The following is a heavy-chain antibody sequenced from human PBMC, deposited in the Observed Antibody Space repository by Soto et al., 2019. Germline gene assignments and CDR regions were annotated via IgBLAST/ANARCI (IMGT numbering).Heavy chain of an antibody. CDR2: IKSKTDGGTT. Sequence: GGSLRLSCAASGFTFSSYAMSWVRQAPGKGLEWVGRIKSKTDGGTTDYAAPVKGRFTISRDDSKNTLYLQMNSLKTEDTAVYYCTSLYSSSWYYFDYWGQGTLVTVSS. D-gene: IGHD6-13*01. J-gene: IGHJ4*02. V-gene: IGHV3-15*01. CDR1: GFTFSSYA. CDR3: TSLYSSSWYYFDY.